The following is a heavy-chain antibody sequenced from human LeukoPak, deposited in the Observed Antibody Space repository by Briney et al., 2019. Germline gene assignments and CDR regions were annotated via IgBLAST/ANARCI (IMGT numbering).Heavy chain of an antibody. Sequence: ASVKVSCKASGYTFTSYGISWVRQAPGQGLEWMGWISAYNGNTNYAQKLQGRVTMTTDTSTSTAYMELRSLRSDDTAVYYCAREVVVASYYYDMDVWGQGTTVTVSS. V-gene: IGHV1-18*01. CDR1: GYTFTSYG. J-gene: IGHJ6*02. D-gene: IGHD3-22*01. CDR2: ISAYNGNT. CDR3: AREVVVASYYYDMDV.